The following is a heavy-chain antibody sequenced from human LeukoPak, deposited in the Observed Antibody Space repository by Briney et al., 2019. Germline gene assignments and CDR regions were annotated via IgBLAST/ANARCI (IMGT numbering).Heavy chain of an antibody. Sequence: GGSLRLSCTASGFTFGDYAMSWVRQAPGKGLEWVGIIRSKAYGGTTEYAASVKGRFTISRGDSKSIAYLQMNSLKTEDTAVYYCTRVPAGTTYWGFDYWGQGTLVTVSS. CDR2: IRSKAYGGTT. D-gene: IGHD6-13*01. V-gene: IGHV3-49*04. CDR1: GFTFGDYA. CDR3: TRVPAGTTYWGFDY. J-gene: IGHJ4*02.